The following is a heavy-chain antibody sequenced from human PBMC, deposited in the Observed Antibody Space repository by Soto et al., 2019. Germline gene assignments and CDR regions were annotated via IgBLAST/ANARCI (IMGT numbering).Heavy chain of an antibody. Sequence: EVQLVESGGGLIQPGGSLKLSCAASGFTVGNNYMSWVRQAPGKGLEWVSLIYSTGTTKYADSVKGRFTVSRDNVKNTQYLQMNSLRAEDTAVYYCAKDGRGSGSHYNSFGYWGQGTLVTVSS. D-gene: IGHD3-10*01. V-gene: IGHV3-53*01. CDR2: IYSTGTT. CDR1: GFTVGNNY. CDR3: AKDGRGSGSHYNSFGY. J-gene: IGHJ4*02.